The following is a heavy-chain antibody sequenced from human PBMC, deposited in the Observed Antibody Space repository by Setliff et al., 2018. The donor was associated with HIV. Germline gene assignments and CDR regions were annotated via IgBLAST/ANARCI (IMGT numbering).Heavy chain of an antibody. CDR1: GFTFSTYA. D-gene: IGHD6-13*01. CDR3: AKDRYSSTWTEGFDY. V-gene: IGHV3-23*01. CDR2: ISGSGGRT. Sequence: PGGSLRLSCAASGFTFSTYAMSWVRQAPGKGLEWVSAISGSGGRTYYADSVKGRFTISRDNSKNTLYVQMNSLRAEDTAVYYCAKDRYSSTWTEGFDYWGQGTLVTVSS. J-gene: IGHJ4*02.